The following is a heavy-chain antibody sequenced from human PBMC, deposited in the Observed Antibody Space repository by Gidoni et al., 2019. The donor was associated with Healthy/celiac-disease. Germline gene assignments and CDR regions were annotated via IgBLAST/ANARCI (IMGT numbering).Heavy chain of an antibody. V-gene: IGHV5-51*03. CDR1: GYRCTSYW. D-gene: IGHD2-15*01. CDR2: IYPGYSDT. Sequence: VQLVQSGAEVKKPGESLKICCKGAGYRCTSYWIGWVRHMPGKGLDWSGIIYPGYSDTRYSPSFQGQVTISAEKSISTAYLQWSSLKASDTAMYYCAREGGDCSGGSCDYYFDYWGQGTLVTVSS. J-gene: IGHJ4*02. CDR3: AREGGDCSGGSCDYYFDY.